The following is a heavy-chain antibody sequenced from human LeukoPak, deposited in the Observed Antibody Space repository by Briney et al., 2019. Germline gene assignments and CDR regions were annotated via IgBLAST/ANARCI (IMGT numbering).Heavy chain of an antibody. CDR2: MNINCGNT. Sequence: GASVNVSFTASGYTFTSYDFYWVRLGTGQGLEWKGWMNINCGNTSYAQKFQGRVTMTRNTSISTVYMELSSLRSEDTAVYYCARGYSYVYYYYYIVVWGKGTTVTISS. D-gene: IGHD5-18*01. J-gene: IGHJ6*03. V-gene: IGHV1-8*01. CDR1: GYTFTSYD. CDR3: ARGYSYVYYYYYIVV.